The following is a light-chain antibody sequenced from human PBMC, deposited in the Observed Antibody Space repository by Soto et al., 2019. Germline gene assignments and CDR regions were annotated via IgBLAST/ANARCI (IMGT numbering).Light chain of an antibody. CDR2: GAS. V-gene: IGKV3-20*01. J-gene: IGKJ1*01. CDR3: QRYDSFRT. Sequence: EIVLTQSQGTLSLSPGARAAISCRASQSVRSNFLAWYQQKPGQAPRLLIYGASNRATGIPDRFSGSGSGTDFTLTITRLEPEDFAMYYCQRYDSFRTFGQGTKVDIK. CDR1: QSVRSNF.